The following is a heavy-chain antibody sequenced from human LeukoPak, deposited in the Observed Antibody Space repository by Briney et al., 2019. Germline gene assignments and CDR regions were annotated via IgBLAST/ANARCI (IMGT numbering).Heavy chain of an antibody. Sequence: GGSLRLSCAASGFTFSSYAISWVRQAPGQGLEWMGGIIPIFGTANYAQKFQGRVTITADESTSTAYMELSSLRSEDTAVYYCASPKDPYYDSSGYYSYWGQGTLVTVSS. D-gene: IGHD3-22*01. CDR2: IIPIFGTA. CDR3: ASPKDPYYDSSGYYSY. J-gene: IGHJ4*02. V-gene: IGHV1-69*01. CDR1: GFTFSSYA.